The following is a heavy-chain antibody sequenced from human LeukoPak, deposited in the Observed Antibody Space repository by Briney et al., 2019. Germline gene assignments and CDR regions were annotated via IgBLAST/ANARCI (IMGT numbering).Heavy chain of an antibody. V-gene: IGHV3-7*01. D-gene: IGHD6-13*01. J-gene: IGHJ4*02. CDR2: IKQDGSEK. CDR1: GFTFSNAW. CDR3: ARYPLAAAASFDY. Sequence: GGSLRLSCAASGFTFSNAWMSWVRQAPGKGLEWVANIKQDGSEKYYVDSVKGRFTISRDNAKNSLYLQMNSLRAEDTAVYYCARYPLAAAASFDYWGQGTLVTVSS.